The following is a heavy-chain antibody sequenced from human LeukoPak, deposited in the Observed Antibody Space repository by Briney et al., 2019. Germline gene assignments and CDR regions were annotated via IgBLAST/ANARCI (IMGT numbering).Heavy chain of an antibody. CDR2: INIGNSNT. Sequence: ASVKVSCKASGYTFINSAIHWVRQAPGQRLEWMGWINIGNSNTRYSQKFQGRVTITRDTSANTAYMDLRSLRSEGTAVYYCVRGQVTTATDAFDIWGQGTKVTVSS. J-gene: IGHJ3*02. CDR1: GYTFINSA. CDR3: VRGQVTTATDAFDI. D-gene: IGHD2-21*02. V-gene: IGHV1-3*04.